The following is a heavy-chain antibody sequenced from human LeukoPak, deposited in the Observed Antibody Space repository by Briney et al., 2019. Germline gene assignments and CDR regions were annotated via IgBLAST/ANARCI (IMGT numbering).Heavy chain of an antibody. Sequence: PGGSLRLSCAASGFTFSRYGMYWVRQAPGKGLEWVAAVWYDGNKNYYADSVKGRFTISRDNSKNTVYLQMTSLRAEGTAVYYCASDRVEGSYYYYMDVWGKGTTVTVSS. CDR2: VWYDGNKN. CDR3: ASDRVEGSYYYYMDV. J-gene: IGHJ6*03. V-gene: IGHV3-33*07. D-gene: IGHD1-1*01. CDR1: GFTFSRYG.